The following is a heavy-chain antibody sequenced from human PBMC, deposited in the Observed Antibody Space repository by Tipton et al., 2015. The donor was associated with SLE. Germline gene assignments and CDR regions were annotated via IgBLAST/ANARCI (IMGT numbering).Heavy chain of an antibody. D-gene: IGHD6-19*01. CDR3: ARGYKELSRQWLATVYMDV. Sequence: TLSLTCAVYGGSFSGYYWSWIRQPPGKGLEWIGEINHSGGTDYNPSLKSRVTMSVDTSKNQFSLKLRSVTAADTAVYYCARGYKELSRQWLATVYMDVWGKGTTVTVS. CDR2: INHSGGT. J-gene: IGHJ6*03. CDR1: GGSFSGYY. V-gene: IGHV4-34*01.